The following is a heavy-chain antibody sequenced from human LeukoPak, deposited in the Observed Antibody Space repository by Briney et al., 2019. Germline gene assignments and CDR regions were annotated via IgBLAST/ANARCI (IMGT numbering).Heavy chain of an antibody. Sequence: ASAKVSCKASGYTFTSYDINWVRQATGQGLEWMGWMNPNSGNTGYAQKFQGRVTMTRNTSISTAYMELSSLRSEDTAVYYCARDGSGWSKDPYYYYGMDVWGQGTTVTVSS. CDR1: GYTFTSYD. J-gene: IGHJ6*02. CDR3: ARDGSGWSKDPYYYYGMDV. CDR2: MNPNSGNT. V-gene: IGHV1-8*01. D-gene: IGHD6-19*01.